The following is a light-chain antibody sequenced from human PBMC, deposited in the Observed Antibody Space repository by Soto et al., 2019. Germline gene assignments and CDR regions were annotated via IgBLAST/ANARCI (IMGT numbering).Light chain of an antibody. Sequence: EIVLTQSPGTLSLSPGGRATLSCRASRSVSSSFLAWYQQKPGQAPRLLIYGASSRATGIPDRFSGSGSGTDFTLTISRLEPEDFAVYYCQQDGSAPPLTSGGGTKG. CDR2: GAS. V-gene: IGKV3-20*01. CDR1: RSVSSSF. CDR3: QQDGSAPPLT. J-gene: IGKJ4*01.